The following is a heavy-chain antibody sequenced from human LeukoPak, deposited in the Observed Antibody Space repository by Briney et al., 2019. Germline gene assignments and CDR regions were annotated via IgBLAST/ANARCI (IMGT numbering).Heavy chain of an antibody. J-gene: IGHJ1*01. CDR3: ARDREEWEQRGSCQH. D-gene: IGHD1-26*01. CDR1: GYTFTSYG. CDR2: ISAYNGNT. Sequence: GASVKVSCKASGYTFTSYGISWLRQAPGQGLEWMGWISAYNGNTNYAQKLQGRVTMTTDTSTSTAYMELRSLRSDDTAVYYCARDREEWEQRGSCQHWGQGTLVTVSS. V-gene: IGHV1-18*01.